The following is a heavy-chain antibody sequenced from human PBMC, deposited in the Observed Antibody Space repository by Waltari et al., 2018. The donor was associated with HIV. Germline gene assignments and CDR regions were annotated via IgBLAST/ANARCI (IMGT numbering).Heavy chain of an antibody. CDR2: IYYSGST. J-gene: IGHJ3*02. D-gene: IGHD3-22*01. CDR1: GGSISSGGYY. V-gene: IGHV4-31*03. Sequence: QVQLQESGPGLVKPSKTLSLTCTVSGGSISSGGYYWSWIRLHPGTGLEWIGYIYYSGSTYYNPSLKSRVTISVDTSKNQFSLKLSSVTAADTAVYYCARDLSNYYDSSGRGGGAFDIWGQGTMVTVSS. CDR3: ARDLSNYYDSSGRGGGAFDI.